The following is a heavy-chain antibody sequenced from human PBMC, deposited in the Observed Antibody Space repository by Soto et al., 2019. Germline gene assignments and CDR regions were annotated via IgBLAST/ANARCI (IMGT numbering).Heavy chain of an antibody. V-gene: IGHV3-7*01. J-gene: IGHJ4*02. CDR1: GFTFSTYW. CDR2: INQDGSEK. Sequence: GGSLRLSCAASGFTFSTYWMDWVRQTPGKGLEWVPNINQDGSEKNYVDSVKGRFTIYRDNAKNSLYLQMSSLTSEDSALYYCSRSLDSWGQGTLVTVSS. CDR3: SRSLDS.